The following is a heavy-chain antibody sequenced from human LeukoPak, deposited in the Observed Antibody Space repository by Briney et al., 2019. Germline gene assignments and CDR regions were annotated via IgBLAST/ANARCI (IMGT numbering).Heavy chain of an antibody. Sequence: PSETLSLTCSVSGGSISGTTYYWGWIRQPPEKGLEWIGSIYYSGSTYYNPSLKSRVTISVDTSKNQFSLKLSSVTAADTAVYYCANQQWLVISPFGYWGQGTLVTVSS. CDR3: ANQQWLVISPFGY. D-gene: IGHD6-19*01. J-gene: IGHJ4*02. CDR2: IYYSGST. CDR1: GGSISGTTYY. V-gene: IGHV4-39*07.